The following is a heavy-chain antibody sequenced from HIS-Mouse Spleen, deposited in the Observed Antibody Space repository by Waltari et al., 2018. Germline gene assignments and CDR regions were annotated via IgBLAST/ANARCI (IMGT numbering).Heavy chain of an antibody. CDR2: IYYSGST. J-gene: IGHJ2*01. Sequence: QVQLQESGPGLVKPSQTLSLTCTVPGCSIRSGDYFLRWIRQPPGKGLEWIGYIYYSGSTYYTPSLKSRVTISVDTSKNQFSLKLSSVTAADTAVYYCARELGNWYFDLWGRGTLVTVSS. D-gene: IGHD7-27*01. V-gene: IGHV4-30-4*01. CDR3: ARELGNWYFDL. CDR1: GCSIRSGDYF.